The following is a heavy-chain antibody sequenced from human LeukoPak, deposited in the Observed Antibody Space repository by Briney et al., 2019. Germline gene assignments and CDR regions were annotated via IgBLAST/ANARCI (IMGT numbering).Heavy chain of an antibody. J-gene: IGHJ4*02. Sequence: PGGSLRLSCAASGFTFPSFVMTWVRPAPGKGLEWVSVFYSDGRTFYIDSVKGRFTISRDNSKNTVFLQMNSLRPEDTAVYYCARVAYCGGDCYSGPLAYWGQGTLVTVSS. CDR2: FYSDGRT. CDR3: ARVAYCGGDCYSGPLAY. CDR1: GFTFPSFV. D-gene: IGHD2-21*02. V-gene: IGHV3-53*01.